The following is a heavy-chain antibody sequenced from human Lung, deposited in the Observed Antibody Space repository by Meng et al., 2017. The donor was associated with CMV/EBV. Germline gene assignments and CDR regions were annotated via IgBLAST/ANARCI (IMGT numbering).Heavy chain of an antibody. CDR3: ARGADSSSRYSPYDS. V-gene: IGHV1-2*02. CDR1: GYKFTDYY. J-gene: IGHJ4*02. Sequence: ASXXVSXKTSGYKFTDYYLHWVRQAPGQGLEWMGWLNPESGGTNSAQKFKGRVTMTRDTSITEAYMELSRLTSDDTAVYFCARGADSSSRYSPYDSWGQGTXVTVAS. CDR2: LNPESGGT. D-gene: IGHD6-13*01.